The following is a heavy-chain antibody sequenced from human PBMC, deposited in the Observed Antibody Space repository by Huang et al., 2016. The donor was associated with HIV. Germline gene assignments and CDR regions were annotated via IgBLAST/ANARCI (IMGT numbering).Heavy chain of an antibody. CDR1: AFTFRSYA. CDR3: AKVASGYDFSARGSDWFDP. V-gene: IGHV3-23*01. D-gene: IGHD5-12*01. J-gene: IGHJ5*02. CDR2: TSGSAGNT. Sequence: EMQLLESGGGLVQPGGSLRLSCAASAFTFRSYAMPWVRQAPWKGLEVGSATSGSAGNTYYADSVKGRFTISRDNSKNTLYLQMNSLRAEDTAVYYCAKVASGYDFSARGSDWFDPWGQGTLVSVSS.